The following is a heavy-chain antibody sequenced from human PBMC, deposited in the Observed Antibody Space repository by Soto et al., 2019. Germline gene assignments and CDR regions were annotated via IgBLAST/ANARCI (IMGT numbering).Heavy chain of an antibody. V-gene: IGHV3-48*01. D-gene: IGHD6-19*01. CDR1: GFTFSSYS. CDR2: ISSSSSTI. Sequence: GGSLRLSCAASGFTFSSYSMNWVRQAPGKGLEWVSYISSSSSTIYYADSVKGRFTISRDNAKNSLYLQMNSLRAEDTAVYYCARGGKWLATDYWGQGTLVTVSS. CDR3: ARGGKWLATDY. J-gene: IGHJ4*02.